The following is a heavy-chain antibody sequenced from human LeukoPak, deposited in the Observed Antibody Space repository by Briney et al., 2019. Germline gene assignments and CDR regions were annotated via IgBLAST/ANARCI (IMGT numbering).Heavy chain of an antibody. D-gene: IGHD3-3*01. V-gene: IGHV4-34*01. CDR1: GGSFSGYH. CDR3: ARTFRESYYDFWSGYSTLDY. Sequence: PSETLSLTCAVYGGSFSGYHWSWIRQPPGKGLEWIGEINHSGSTNYNPSLKSRVTISVDTSKNQFSLKLSSVTAADTAVYYCARTFRESYYDFWSGYSTLDYWGQGTLVTVSS. CDR2: INHSGST. J-gene: IGHJ4*02.